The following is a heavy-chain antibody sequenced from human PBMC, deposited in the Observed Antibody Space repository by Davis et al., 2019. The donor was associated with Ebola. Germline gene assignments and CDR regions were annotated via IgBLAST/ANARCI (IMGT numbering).Heavy chain of an antibody. V-gene: IGHV1-46*01. Sequence: ASVKVSCKASGYTFTSYYMHWVRQAPGQGLEWMGIINPSGGSTSYAQKLQGRVTMTTDTSTSTAYMELRSLRSDDTAVYYCARDPLTYCSGGSCYYYYGMDVWGKGTTVTVSS. CDR3: ARDPLTYCSGGSCYYYYGMDV. D-gene: IGHD2-15*01. CDR1: GYTFTSYY. CDR2: INPSGGST. J-gene: IGHJ6*04.